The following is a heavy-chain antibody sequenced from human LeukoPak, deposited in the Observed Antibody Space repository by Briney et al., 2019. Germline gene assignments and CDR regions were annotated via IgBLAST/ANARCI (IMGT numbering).Heavy chain of an antibody. V-gene: IGHV1-46*01. CDR2: INPSGGST. CDR3: ARDRSYDSSGYYQDYYFDY. J-gene: IGHJ4*02. Sequence: ASVKVSCKASGYTFTSYYMHWVRQAPGQGLEWMGIINPSGGSTSYAQKFQGRVTMTRDMSTSTVYMELSSLRSEDTAVYYCARDRSYDSSGYYQDYYFDYWGQGTLVTVSS. D-gene: IGHD3-22*01. CDR1: GYTFTSYY.